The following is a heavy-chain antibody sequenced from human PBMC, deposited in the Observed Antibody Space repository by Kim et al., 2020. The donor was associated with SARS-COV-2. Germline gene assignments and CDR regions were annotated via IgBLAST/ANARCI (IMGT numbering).Heavy chain of an antibody. Sequence: FGTANDAQKFQGRVTITADESTSTAYMELSSLRSEDTAVYYCARERVGSSSWYIWGQGTLVTVSS. CDR3: ARERVGSSSWYI. J-gene: IGHJ4*02. CDR2: FGTA. D-gene: IGHD6-13*01. V-gene: IGHV1-69*01.